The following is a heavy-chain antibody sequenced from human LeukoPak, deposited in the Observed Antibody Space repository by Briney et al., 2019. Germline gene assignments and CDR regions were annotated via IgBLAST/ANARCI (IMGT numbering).Heavy chain of an antibody. CDR3: ARDARQQLVERFDY. CDR1: GFTFSSYA. V-gene: IGHV3-48*04. Sequence: GGSLRLSCAASGFTFSSYAMHWVRQAPGKGLEWVSYISSSGSTIYYADSVKGRFTISRDNAKNSLYLQMNSLRAEDTAVYYCARDARQQLVERFDYWGQGTPVTVSS. CDR2: ISSSGSTI. J-gene: IGHJ4*02. D-gene: IGHD6-13*01.